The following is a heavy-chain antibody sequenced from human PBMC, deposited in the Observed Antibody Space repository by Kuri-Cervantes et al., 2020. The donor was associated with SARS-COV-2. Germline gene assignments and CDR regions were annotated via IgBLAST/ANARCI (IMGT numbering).Heavy chain of an antibody. D-gene: IGHD2-15*01. CDR1: GYTFTGYY. CDR3: ARGTPTALLGLSDLCFDY. J-gene: IGHJ4*02. Sequence: ASVKVSCKASGYTFTGYYMHWVRQAPGQGLEWMGWINPNSGGTNYAQKFQGRVTMTRDTSISTAYMELSRLRSEDTAVYYCARGTPTALLGLSDLCFDYWGQGTLVTVSS. V-gene: IGHV1-2*02. CDR2: INPNSGGT.